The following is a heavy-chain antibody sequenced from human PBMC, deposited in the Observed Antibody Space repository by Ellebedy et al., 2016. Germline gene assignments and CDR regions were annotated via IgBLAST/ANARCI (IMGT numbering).Heavy chain of an antibody. CDR3: ARGVGSGWFDP. J-gene: IGHJ5*02. Sequence: GESLKISCEASGFTVSTNYMKWVRQAPGKGLEWVSAIFSDGNTYYADSVKGRFTIFRDNSKNTLYLQMNSLRAEDTAVYYCARGVGSGWFDPWGQGTLVTVSS. CDR2: IFSDGNT. V-gene: IGHV3-53*01. CDR1: GFTVSTNY. D-gene: IGHD2-15*01.